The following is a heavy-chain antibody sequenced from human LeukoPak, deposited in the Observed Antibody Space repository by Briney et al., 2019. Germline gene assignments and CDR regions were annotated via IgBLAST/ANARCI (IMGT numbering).Heavy chain of an antibody. CDR2: IYSSGSS. J-gene: IGHJ6*03. D-gene: IGHD3-16*01. V-gene: IGHV4-39*01. CDR1: GGSISSNSFY. CDR3: ARQGADYFYYFVCV. Sequence: SETLSLTCSVSGGSISSNSFYWDWIRQPPGRGLEWLGSIYSSGSSFYCSSLETRASLSVDTSKNQFSLKLTSVTPTETDLSHCARQGADYFYYFVCVWG.